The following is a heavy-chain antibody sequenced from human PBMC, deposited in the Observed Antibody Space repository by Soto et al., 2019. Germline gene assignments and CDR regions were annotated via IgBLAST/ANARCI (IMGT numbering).Heavy chain of an antibody. CDR2: ISYDGSNK. V-gene: IGHV3-30*03. Sequence: GGSLRLSCAASGFTFSSYGMHWVRQAPGKGLEWVAVISYDGSNKYYADSVKGRFTISRDNSKNTLYLQMNSLRAEDTAVYYCARERRYYDSSDAFDIWGQGTMVTVSS. CDR3: ARERRYYDSSDAFDI. D-gene: IGHD3-22*01. CDR1: GFTFSSYG. J-gene: IGHJ3*02.